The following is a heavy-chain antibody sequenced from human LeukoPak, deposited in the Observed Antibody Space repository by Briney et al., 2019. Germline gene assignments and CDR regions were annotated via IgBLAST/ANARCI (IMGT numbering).Heavy chain of an antibody. J-gene: IGHJ4*02. D-gene: IGHD6-6*01. Sequence: VGSLRLSCAASGFTFSDYAMTWVRQAPGKGLEWVSAISASGGGTFYANSVKGRFTIFRDNSQNTLYLQMNSLRVEDTATYSCTTRDYVAARLDYWGQGSLVTVSS. CDR3: TTRDYVAARLDY. CDR1: GFTFSDYA. CDR2: ISASGGGT. V-gene: IGHV3-23*01.